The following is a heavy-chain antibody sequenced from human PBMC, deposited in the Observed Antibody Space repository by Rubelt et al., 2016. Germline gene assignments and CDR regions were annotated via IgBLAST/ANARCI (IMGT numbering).Heavy chain of an antibody. D-gene: IGHD1-26*01. V-gene: IGHV4-39*01. Sequence: QLQLQESGPGLVKPSETLSLTCTVSGGSISSSSYYWGWIRQPPGKGLEWIGSIYYSGSTYYNPSLKRRVTISVETSKNQFSLKLSSVTAADTAVYYCASGSSEWLMDAFDIWGQGTMVTVSS. CDR1: GGSISSSSYY. CDR3: ASGSSEWLMDAFDI. CDR2: IYYSGST. J-gene: IGHJ3*02.